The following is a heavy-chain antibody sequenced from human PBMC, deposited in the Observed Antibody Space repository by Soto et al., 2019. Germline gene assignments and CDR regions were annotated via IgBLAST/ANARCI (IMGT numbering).Heavy chain of an antibody. D-gene: IGHD5-18*01. CDR1: GYTFTSYY. CDR2: INPSGGST. V-gene: IGHV1-46*01. Sequence: ASVKVSCKASGYTFTSYYMHWVRQAPGQGLEWMGIINPSGGSTSYAQKFQGRVTMTRDTSTSTVYMELSSLRSEDTAVYYCATPTGYSYGPLHYYGMDVWGQGTTVTVSS. CDR3: ATPTGYSYGPLHYYGMDV. J-gene: IGHJ6*02.